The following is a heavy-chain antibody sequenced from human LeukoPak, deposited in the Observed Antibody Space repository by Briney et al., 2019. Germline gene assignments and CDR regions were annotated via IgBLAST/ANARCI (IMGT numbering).Heavy chain of an antibody. J-gene: IGHJ6*02. CDR3: ARDNIVLEPAAMFYGYYYYGRDV. CDR1: GFTFSSYG. V-gene: IGHV3-33*01. Sequence: SLRLSCAASGFTFSSYGMHWVRQAPGKGLEWVAVIWYDGSNKYYADSVKGRFTISRDNSKNTLYLQMNSLRAEDTAVYYCARDNIVLEPAAMFYGYYYYGRDVWGQGPPVTVSS. D-gene: IGHD2-2*01. CDR2: IWYDGSNK.